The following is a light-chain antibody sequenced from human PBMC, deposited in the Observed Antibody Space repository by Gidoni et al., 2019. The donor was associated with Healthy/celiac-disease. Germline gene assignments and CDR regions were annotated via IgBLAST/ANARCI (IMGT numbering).Light chain of an antibody. CDR2: DAS. CDR1: QSVSSY. V-gene: IGKV3-11*01. Sequence: EIVLTQSPATLSLSPGERATLSCRASQSVSSYLDWYQQKPGQAPRLLIYDASNRATGIPARFSGSGSGTDFTLTISSLEPEDFAVYYCQQRSNWPPLFGGGTKVEIK. J-gene: IGKJ4*01. CDR3: QQRSNWPPL.